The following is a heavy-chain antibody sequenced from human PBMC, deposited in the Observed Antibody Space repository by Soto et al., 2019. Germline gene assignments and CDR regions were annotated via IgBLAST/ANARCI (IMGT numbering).Heavy chain of an antibody. D-gene: IGHD1-26*01. CDR3: ARAAFDIYYKFGMDV. CDR1: GFTFSDYE. CDR2: ISSSGGTI. V-gene: IGHV3-48*03. J-gene: IGHJ6*02. Sequence: PGGSLRLSCAASGFTFSDYEMNWVRQAPGKGLEWVSYISSSGGTIKYADSVKGRFTISRDNAKNSLFLQMHSLRADDTAVYYRARAAFDIYYKFGMDVWGQGTPVTVSS.